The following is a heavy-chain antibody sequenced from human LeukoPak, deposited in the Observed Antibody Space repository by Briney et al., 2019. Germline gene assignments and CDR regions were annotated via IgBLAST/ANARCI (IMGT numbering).Heavy chain of an antibody. CDR3: ARRDCVGDCYSNWFDP. D-gene: IGHD2-21*02. V-gene: IGHV1-46*01. CDR2: SNPRGGST. Sequence: ASVKVSCKATGYTFTNYFMHWVRRAPGQGLEWMGISNPRGGSTGYAQKFQGRITMTTDMSTRTVYMELSSLESEDTAVYYCARRDCVGDCYSNWFDPWGQGTLVTVSS. CDR1: GYTFTNYF. J-gene: IGHJ5*02.